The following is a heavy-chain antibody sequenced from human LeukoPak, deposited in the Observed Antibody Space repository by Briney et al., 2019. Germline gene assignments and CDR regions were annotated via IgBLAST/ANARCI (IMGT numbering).Heavy chain of an antibody. Sequence: GASVKVSCKASGYTFNNYVLTWVRQAPGQGLEWMGRIGTSTGSSNYAQKFHARVTMTTDTSTSTAYMELRNLSSDDTAIYYCARTMTTVPTHGELDFWGQGTLVAVSS. D-gene: IGHD4-17*01. CDR1: GYTFNNYV. CDR2: IGTSTGSS. V-gene: IGHV1-18*01. CDR3: ARTMTTVPTHGELDF. J-gene: IGHJ4*02.